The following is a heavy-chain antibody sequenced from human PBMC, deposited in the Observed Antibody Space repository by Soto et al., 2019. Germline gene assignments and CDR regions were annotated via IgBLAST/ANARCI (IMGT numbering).Heavy chain of an antibody. V-gene: IGHV1-18*01. CDR2: ISAYNGNT. CDR3: ARVSAVPGVFYYYMDV. D-gene: IGHD6-25*01. CDR1: GYTFTSYG. Sequence: ASVKVSCKASGYTFTSYGISWVRQAPGQGLEWMGWISAYNGNTNYAQKLQGRVTMTTDTSTSTAYMELRSLRSDDTAVYYCARVSAVPGVFYYYMDVWGKGTTVTVS. J-gene: IGHJ6*03.